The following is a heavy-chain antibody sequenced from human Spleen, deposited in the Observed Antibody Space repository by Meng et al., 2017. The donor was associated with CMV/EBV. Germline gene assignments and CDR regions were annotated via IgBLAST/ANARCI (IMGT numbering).Heavy chain of an antibody. CDR3: ARVYPGISVFGVVTTGGGYFDY. CDR1: GGSISSGIYY. CDR2: LYYSGTI. D-gene: IGHD3-3*01. J-gene: IGHJ4*02. Sequence: SETLSLTCTVSGGSISSGIYYWGWIRQPPGKGLEWIVNLYYSGTIYYNPSLKSRVTISMDPSKNQFSLKLTSVTAADTAVYYCARVYPGISVFGVVTTGGGYFDYWGQGRLVTVSS. V-gene: IGHV4-39*07.